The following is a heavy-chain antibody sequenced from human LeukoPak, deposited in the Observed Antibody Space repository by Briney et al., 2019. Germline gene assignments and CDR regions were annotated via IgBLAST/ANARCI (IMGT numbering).Heavy chain of an antibody. Sequence: GGSLRLSCAASGFTFSDYAMDWVCQAPGKGLEWVSTISGNGASTYYADSVKGRFTISRDNSKNTLYLQMNSLRAEDTAVYYCTKESGYSGYDPLDYWGQGTLVTVSS. D-gene: IGHD5-12*01. V-gene: IGHV3-23*01. CDR2: ISGNGAST. J-gene: IGHJ4*02. CDR1: GFTFSDYA. CDR3: TKESGYSGYDPLDY.